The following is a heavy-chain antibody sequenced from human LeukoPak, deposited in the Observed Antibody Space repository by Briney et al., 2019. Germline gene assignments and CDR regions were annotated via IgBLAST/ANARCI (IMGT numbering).Heavy chain of an antibody. J-gene: IGHJ4*02. CDR1: GFTFSSYS. Sequence: KPGGTLRCSCAASGFTFSSYSMNWVRQAPGNGLEWVTSISSSSSYIYYADSVKGRFTISRDNAKNSLYLQMNSLRAEDTAVDYCARDPCSSGWCGSDEGIDYWGQGTLVTVSS. CDR3: ARDPCSSGWCGSDEGIDY. D-gene: IGHD6-19*01. V-gene: IGHV3-21*01. CDR2: ISSSSSYI.